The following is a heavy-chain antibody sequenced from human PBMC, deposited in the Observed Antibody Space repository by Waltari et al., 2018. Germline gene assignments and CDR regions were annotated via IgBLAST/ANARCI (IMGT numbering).Heavy chain of an antibody. CDR2: ISGSGGST. CDR3: TRITTLPSRPLLFDY. Sequence: EVQLVESGGGLVQPGGSLRLSCAASGFTFSSYAMSWVRQAPGKGLEWVSAISGSGGSTYYADSVKGRFTISRDNSKNTLYLQMNSLKTEDTAVYYCTRITTLPSRPLLFDYWGQGTLVTVSS. CDR1: GFTFSSYA. V-gene: IGHV3-23*04. J-gene: IGHJ4*02. D-gene: IGHD3-22*01.